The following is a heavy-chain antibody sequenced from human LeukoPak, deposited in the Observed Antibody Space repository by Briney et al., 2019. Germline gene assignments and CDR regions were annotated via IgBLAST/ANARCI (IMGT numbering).Heavy chain of an antibody. D-gene: IGHD3/OR15-3a*01. J-gene: IGHJ4*02. CDR3: ARDWTPDY. V-gene: IGHV3-23*01. CDR2: IRASGANT. CDR1: GFTFSNYA. Sequence: PGGSLRLSCATSGFTFSNYAMNWVRQAPGKGPEWVSSIRASGANTYYADSVRGRFTISRDNSKDMLYLQMNSLRVEDTAVYYCARDWTPDYWGQGTLLTVSS.